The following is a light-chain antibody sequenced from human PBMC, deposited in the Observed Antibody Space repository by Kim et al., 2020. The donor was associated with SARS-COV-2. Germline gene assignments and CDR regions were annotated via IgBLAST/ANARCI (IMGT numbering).Light chain of an antibody. Sequence: ASVGDRVTITCRTTQSISRHLNWYQQKPGRAPKLLISAASTLQGGVPLRFSGSGSETDFTLTISSLQPEDFATYFCQQSYITPFTFGPGTKVDIK. CDR3: QQSYITPFT. CDR1: QSISRH. J-gene: IGKJ3*01. CDR2: AAS. V-gene: IGKV1-39*01.